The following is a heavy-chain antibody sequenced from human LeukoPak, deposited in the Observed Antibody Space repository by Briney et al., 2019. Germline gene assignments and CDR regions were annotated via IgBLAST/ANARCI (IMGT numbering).Heavy chain of an antibody. Sequence: SVKVSCKASGGTLSSYAISWVRQAPGQGLEWMGRIIPIFGTANYAQKFQGRVTITTDESTSTAYMELSSLRSEDTAVYYCARSSGGYYTPYFDYWGQGTLVTVSS. J-gene: IGHJ4*02. CDR2: IIPIFGTA. V-gene: IGHV1-69*05. CDR1: GGTLSSYA. CDR3: ARSSGGYYTPYFDY. D-gene: IGHD3-3*01.